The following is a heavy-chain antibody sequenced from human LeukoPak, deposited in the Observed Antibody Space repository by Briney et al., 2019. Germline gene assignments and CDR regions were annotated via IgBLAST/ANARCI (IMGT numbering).Heavy chain of an antibody. CDR1: GGSISSSNW. V-gene: IGHV4-4*01. J-gene: IGHJ4*02. CDR3: ASAGGDYYDSSGYPAGGYYFDY. Sequence: SGTLSLTCAVSGGSISSSNWWSWVRQPSGKGLEWIGEIYHSGSTNYNPSLKSRVTISVDKSKNQFSLKLSSVTAADTAVYCCASAGGDYYDSSGYPAGGYYFDYWGQGTLVTVSS. CDR2: IYHSGST. D-gene: IGHD3-22*01.